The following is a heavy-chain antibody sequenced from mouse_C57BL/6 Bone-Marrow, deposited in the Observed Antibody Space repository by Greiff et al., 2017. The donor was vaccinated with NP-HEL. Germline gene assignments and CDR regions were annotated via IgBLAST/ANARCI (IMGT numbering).Heavy chain of an antibody. Sequence: VQLQQPGAELVKPGASVKLSCKASGYTFTSYWMHWVKQRPGRGLEWIGRIDPNSGGTKYNEKFKSKATLTVDKPSSTAYMQLSRLTSEDSAVYYCARPAYYYGSYYFDYWGQGTTLTVSS. V-gene: IGHV1-72*01. D-gene: IGHD1-1*01. J-gene: IGHJ2*01. CDR3: ARPAYYYGSYYFDY. CDR2: IDPNSGGT. CDR1: GYTFTSYW.